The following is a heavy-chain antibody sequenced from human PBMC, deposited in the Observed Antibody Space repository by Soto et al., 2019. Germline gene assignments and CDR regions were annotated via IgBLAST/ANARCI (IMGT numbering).Heavy chain of an antibody. J-gene: IGHJ4*02. CDR2: IYYSGST. D-gene: IGHD3-22*01. CDR3: AREASYYYDSSGPFDY. V-gene: IGHV4-59*01. CDR1: GGSISSYY. Sequence: PSETLSLTCTVSGGSISSYYWSWIRQPPGKGLEWIGYIYYSGSTNYNPSLKSRVTISVDTSKNQFSLKLSSVTAADTAVYYCAREASYYYDSSGPFDYWGQGTLVTVSS.